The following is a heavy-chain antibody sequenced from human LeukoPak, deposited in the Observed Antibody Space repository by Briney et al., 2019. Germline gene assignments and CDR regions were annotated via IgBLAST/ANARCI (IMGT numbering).Heavy chain of an antibody. V-gene: IGHV3-53*04. CDR3: ARDAGSYYDILLS. CDR1: GFTVSSNY. Sequence: GGSLRLSCAASGFTVSSNYMNWVRQAPGKGLEWVSLIYSGASTYYADSVKGRFTISRHNSRNTLYLQMNSLRAEDTAVYYCARDAGSYYDILLSWGQGTLVTVSS. CDR2: IYSGAST. J-gene: IGHJ5*02. D-gene: IGHD3-9*01.